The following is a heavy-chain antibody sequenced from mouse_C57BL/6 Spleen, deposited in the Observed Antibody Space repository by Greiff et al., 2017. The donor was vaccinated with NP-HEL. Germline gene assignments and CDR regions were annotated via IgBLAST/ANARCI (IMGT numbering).Heavy chain of an antibody. D-gene: IGHD4-1*01. CDR1: GYTFTSYW. CDR3: TREENWDYYFDY. V-gene: IGHV1-5*01. CDR2: IYPGNSDT. J-gene: IGHJ2*01. Sequence: DVQLQESGTVLARPGASVKMSCKTSGYTFTSYWMHWVKQRPGQGLEWIGAIYPGNSDTSYNQKFKGKAKLTAVTSASTAYMEFSSLTNEDSAVYYCTREENWDYYFDYWGQGTTLTVSS.